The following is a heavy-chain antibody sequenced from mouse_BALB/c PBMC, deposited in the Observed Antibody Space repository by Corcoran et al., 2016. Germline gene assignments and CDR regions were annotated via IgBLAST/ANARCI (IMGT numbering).Heavy chain of an antibody. J-gene: IGHJ2*01. CDR3: ARDYGSSYFDY. D-gene: IGHD1-1*01. V-gene: IGHV1-39*01. Sequence: EIQLQQTGPELVKPGASVKISCKASGYSFTDYIMLWVKQSHGKSLEWIGNINPYCGSTSYNLKFKGKATLTVDKSSSTAYMQLNSLTSEDSAVYYCARDYGSSYFDYWGQGTTLTVSS. CDR2: INPYCGST. CDR1: GYSFTDYI.